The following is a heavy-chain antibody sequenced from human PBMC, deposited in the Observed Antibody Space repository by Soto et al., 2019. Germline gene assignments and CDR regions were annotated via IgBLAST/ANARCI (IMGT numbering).Heavy chain of an antibody. CDR1: GDSVSSNSAA. J-gene: IGHJ5*02. CDR2: TYYRSKWYN. V-gene: IGHV6-1*01. CDR3: ARAEYCSGGSCYLDNWFDP. D-gene: IGHD2-15*01. Sequence: SQTLSLTCAISGDSVSSNSAAWNWIRQSPSRSLEWLGRTYYRSKWYNDYAVSVKSRITINPDTSKNQFSLQLNSVTPEDTAVYYCARAEYCSGGSCYLDNWFDPWGQGTLVTVSS.